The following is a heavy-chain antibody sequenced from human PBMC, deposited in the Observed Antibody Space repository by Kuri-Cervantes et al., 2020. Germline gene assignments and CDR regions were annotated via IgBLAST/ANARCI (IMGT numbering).Heavy chain of an antibody. J-gene: IGHJ4*02. Sequence: GESLKISCAASGFTVSSNYMSWVRQAPGKGLEWVSVIYSGGSTYYADSVKGRFTISRDNSKNTLYLQMNSLRAEDTAVYYCAKRSASYYFDYWGQGTLVTVSS. D-gene: IGHD3-10*01. CDR1: GFTVSSNY. CDR3: AKRSASYYFDY. CDR2: IYSGGST. V-gene: IGHV3-66*04.